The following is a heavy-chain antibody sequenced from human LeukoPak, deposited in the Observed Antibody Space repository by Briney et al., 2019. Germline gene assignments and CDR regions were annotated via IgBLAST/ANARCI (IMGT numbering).Heavy chain of an antibody. D-gene: IGHD6-19*01. CDR1: GFTFSSYS. CDR3: ATGTSVWYYFDY. J-gene: IGHJ4*02. V-gene: IGHV3-23*01. CDR2: ISGSGGYT. Sequence: GGSLRLSCAASGFTFSSYSMNWVRQAPRKGLEWVSSISGSGGYTEYADSVKGRFTISRDDSRNTLSLQMNSLRADDTAVYYCATGTSVWYYFDYWGQGTLVTVSS.